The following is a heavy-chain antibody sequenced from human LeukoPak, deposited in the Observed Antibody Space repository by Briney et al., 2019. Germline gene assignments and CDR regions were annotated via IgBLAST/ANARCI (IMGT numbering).Heavy chain of an antibody. CDR3: ARLVKQYCSSTSCAAFDI. CDR1: GGSISSYY. CDR2: IYYSGST. D-gene: IGHD2-2*01. Sequence: SETLSLTCTVSGGSISSYYWSWIRQPPGKGLEWIGYIYYSGSTNYNRSLKSRVTISVDPSKNQFSLKLSSVTAANTAVYYCARLVKQYCSSTSCAAFDIWGQGTMVTVSS. V-gene: IGHV4-59*08. J-gene: IGHJ3*02.